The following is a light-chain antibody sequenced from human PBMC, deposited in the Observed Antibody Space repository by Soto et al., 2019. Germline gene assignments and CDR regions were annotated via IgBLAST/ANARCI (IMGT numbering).Light chain of an antibody. CDR1: QSVSSN. CDR2: GAS. J-gene: IGKJ1*01. Sequence: EIVMTQSPATLSVSPGERATLSCRTSQSVSSNLAWYQQKPGQAPRLLIYGASTRATGIPARFSGSGSGTEFTLTISSLQSEDFAIYYCQQYNNWPSWTVSQGTKVEIK. V-gene: IGKV3-15*01. CDR3: QQYNNWPSWT.